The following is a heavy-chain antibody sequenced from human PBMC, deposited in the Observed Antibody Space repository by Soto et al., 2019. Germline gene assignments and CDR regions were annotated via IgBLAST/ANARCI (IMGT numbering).Heavy chain of an antibody. J-gene: IGHJ6*02. CDR1: GYRFTSYL. D-gene: IGHD6-13*01. CDR3: ARFGDSSSRYYYYGMDV. Sequence: PGESLKISCKGSGYRFTSYLISWVRQMPGKGLEWMGRIDPSDSYTNYSPSFQGHVTISADKSISTAYLQWSSLKASDTAMYYCARFGDSSSRYYYYGMDVWGQGTTVTVSS. V-gene: IGHV5-10-1*01. CDR2: IDPSDSYT.